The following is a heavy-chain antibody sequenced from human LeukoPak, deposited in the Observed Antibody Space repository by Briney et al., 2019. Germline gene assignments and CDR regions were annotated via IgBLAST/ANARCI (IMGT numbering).Heavy chain of an antibody. CDR2: INSNSGGT. V-gene: IGHV1-2*02. Sequence: VASVKVSCKASGYTFTDYYMHWVRQAPGQGLEWMRWINSNSGGTNFAQKFQGRVTMTTDTSISTAYMEVSRLRSDDTAVYYCARVRIGQQLDKYYYYAMDVWGQGTTVTVSS. J-gene: IGHJ6*02. CDR3: ARVRIGQQLDKYYYYAMDV. CDR1: GYTFTDYY. D-gene: IGHD6-13*01.